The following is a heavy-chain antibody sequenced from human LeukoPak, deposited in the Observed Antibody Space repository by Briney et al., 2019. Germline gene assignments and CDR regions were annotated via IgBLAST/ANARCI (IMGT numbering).Heavy chain of an antibody. CDR3: AKGSYYDSSGSFYFDY. D-gene: IGHD3-22*01. CDR1: GFIFSSCN. Sequence: PGGSLRLSCAASGFIFSSCNMDWVRQAPGKGLEWVSYISSSGDSIYYADSVKGRFTISRDNADNSLYLQMNSLRAEDTAVYYCAKGSYYDSSGSFYFDYWGQGTLVTVSS. V-gene: IGHV3-48*01. J-gene: IGHJ4*02. CDR2: ISSSGDSI.